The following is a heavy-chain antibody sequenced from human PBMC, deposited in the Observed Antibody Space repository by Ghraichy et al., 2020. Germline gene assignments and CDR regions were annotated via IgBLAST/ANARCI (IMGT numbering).Heavy chain of an antibody. CDR3: ASRYYDFWSGPPSGMDV. V-gene: IGHV3-53*01. J-gene: IGHJ6*02. CDR1: GFTVSSNY. CDR2: IYSGGST. Sequence: GGSLRLSCAASGFTVSSNYMSWVRQAPGKGLEWVSVIYSGGSTYYADSVKGRFTISRDNSKNTLYLQMNSLRAEDTAVYYCASRYYDFWSGPPSGMDVWGQGTTVTVSS. D-gene: IGHD3-3*01.